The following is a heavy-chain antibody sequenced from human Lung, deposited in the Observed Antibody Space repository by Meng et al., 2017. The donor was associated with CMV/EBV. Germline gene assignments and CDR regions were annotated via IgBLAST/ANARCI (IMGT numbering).Heavy chain of an antibody. J-gene: IGHJ4*02. V-gene: IGHV4-4*02. CDR1: GGSICSSSW. CDR2: IYHSGST. CDR3: ARVVTALWGYYFDY. D-gene: IGHD2-21*02. Sequence: QVPLPGAVPGLVEPAGARSITCAVCGGSICSSSWWSWVRQPPGKGLEWIGEIYHSGSTNYNPSLKSRVTISVDKSKNQFSLKLSSVTAADTAVYYCARVVTALWGYYFDYWGQGTLVTVSS.